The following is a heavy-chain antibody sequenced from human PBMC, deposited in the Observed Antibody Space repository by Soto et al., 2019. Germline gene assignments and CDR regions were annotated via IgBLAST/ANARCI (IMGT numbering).Heavy chain of an antibody. CDR3: ARARITMVREVIKYNMDV. J-gene: IGHJ6*02. Sequence: PSETLSLTCTVSCGSISSYYWSWIRRPPWKGLEWIGYIYNSGSTHSNPSLQSRVTISVDTSKNQFSLKLSSVTAADTGIYYCARARITMVREVIKYNMDVWGQGPTVTVSS. V-gene: IGHV4-59*01. CDR2: IYNSGST. CDR1: CGSISSYY. D-gene: IGHD3-10*01.